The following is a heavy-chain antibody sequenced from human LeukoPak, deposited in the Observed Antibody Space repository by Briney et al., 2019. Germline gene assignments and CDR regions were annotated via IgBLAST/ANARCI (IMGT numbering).Heavy chain of an antibody. CDR3: ARQMIAAGKNYYGMDV. CDR2: IYTSGST. V-gene: IGHV4-4*07. CDR1: GGSISSYY. J-gene: IGHJ6*02. Sequence: PSETLSLTCTVSGGSISSYYWTWIRQPAGKGLEWIGRIYTSGSTNYNPSLKSRVTMSVDTSNNQFSLNLSSVTAADTAVYYCARQMIAAGKNYYGMDVWGQGITVTVCS. D-gene: IGHD6-13*01.